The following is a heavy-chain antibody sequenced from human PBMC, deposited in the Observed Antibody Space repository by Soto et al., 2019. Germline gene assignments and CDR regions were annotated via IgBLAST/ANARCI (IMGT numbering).Heavy chain of an antibody. J-gene: IGHJ4*02. Sequence: GGSLRLSCAASGFTFSSYAMHWVRQAPGKGLEWVAVISYDGSNKYYADSVKGRFTISRDNSKNTLYLQMNSLRAEDTAVYYCARASAWFGELLNYWGQGTLVTVSS. V-gene: IGHV3-30-3*01. CDR2: ISYDGSNK. CDR1: GFTFSSYA. D-gene: IGHD3-10*01. CDR3: ARASAWFGELLNY.